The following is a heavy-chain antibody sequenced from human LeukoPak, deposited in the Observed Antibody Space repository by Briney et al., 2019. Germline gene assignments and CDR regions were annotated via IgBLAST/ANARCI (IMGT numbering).Heavy chain of an antibody. J-gene: IGHJ4*02. V-gene: IGHV4-4*02. Sequence: SETLSLTCAVSGDSIGSGNWWSWIRQPPGKGLEWIGEIYHSGSTNYNSSLKSRVTISVDKSDNEFFLNLISVTAADTAVYYCARKDYGDHRGFDYWGQGTLVTVSS. D-gene: IGHD4-17*01. CDR1: GDSIGSGNW. CDR3: ARKDYGDHRGFDY. CDR2: IYHSGST.